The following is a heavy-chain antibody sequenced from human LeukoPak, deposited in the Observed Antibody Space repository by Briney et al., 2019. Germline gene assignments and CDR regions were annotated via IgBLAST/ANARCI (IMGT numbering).Heavy chain of an antibody. J-gene: IGHJ4*02. CDR1: GFTVSSNY. CDR3: ANGGLPGYSSSDN. CDR2: IYSGGST. Sequence: PGGSQRLSCAASGFTVSSNYMSWVRQAPGKGLEWVSVIYSGGSTYYADSVKGRFTISRDNSKNTLYLQMNSLRAEDTAVYYCANGGLPGYSSSDNWGQGTLVTVSS. V-gene: IGHV3-53*01. D-gene: IGHD6-19*01.